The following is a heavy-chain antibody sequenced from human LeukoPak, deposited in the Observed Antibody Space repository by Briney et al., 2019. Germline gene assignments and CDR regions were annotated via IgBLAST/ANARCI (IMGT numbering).Heavy chain of an antibody. D-gene: IGHD1-26*01. Sequence: RASVKVSCKASGGTFSSYAISWVRQAPGQGLEWMGRITPILGIANYAQKFQGRVTITADKSTSTAYMELSSLRSEDTAVYYCARDRGVGATYDYWGQGTLVTVSS. V-gene: IGHV1-69*04. CDR1: GGTFSSYA. J-gene: IGHJ4*02. CDR2: ITPILGIA. CDR3: ARDRGVGATYDY.